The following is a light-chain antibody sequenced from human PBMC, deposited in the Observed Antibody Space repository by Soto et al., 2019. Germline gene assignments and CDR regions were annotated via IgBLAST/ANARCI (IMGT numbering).Light chain of an antibody. CDR2: EIS. CDR1: SSDVGHYNY. CDR3: SSHTSSSPYV. V-gene: IGLV2-14*01. Sequence: QSALTQPASVSGSPGQSITISCTGTSSDVGHYNYVSWYQQHPGKAPKLMIYEISLRSSGVSNRFSGSKSGNTASLTISGLQAEDEADYYCSSHTSSSPYVFGTGTKVTVL. J-gene: IGLJ1*01.